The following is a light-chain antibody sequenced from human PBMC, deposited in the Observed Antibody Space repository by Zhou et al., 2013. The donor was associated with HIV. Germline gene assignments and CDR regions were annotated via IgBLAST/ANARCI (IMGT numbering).Light chain of an antibody. CDR1: QDISNY. V-gene: IGKV1-33*01. J-gene: IGKJ5*01. CDR3: QQANSLPIT. Sequence: DIQMTQSPSSLSTSLGDRVTITCQASQDISNYLNWYQQKPGKAPKLLIYSASSLERGVPSRFSGSGSGTDFTLTISSLQPEDFAIYYCQQANSLPITFGQGTRLDIK. CDR2: SAS.